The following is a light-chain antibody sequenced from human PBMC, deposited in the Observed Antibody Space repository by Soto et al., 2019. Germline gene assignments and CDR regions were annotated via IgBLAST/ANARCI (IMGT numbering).Light chain of an antibody. CDR1: SSDVGAYNY. Sequence: QSALTQPASVSGSPGQSITISCTGTSSDVGAYNYVSWYQQHPGKAPKLMIHEVSKRPSGVSNRFSGSKSGNTASLTISGLQAEDEADYYCSSYTGSSTPFVFGTGTKLTVL. CDR2: EVS. CDR3: SSYTGSSTPFV. J-gene: IGLJ1*01. V-gene: IGLV2-14*01.